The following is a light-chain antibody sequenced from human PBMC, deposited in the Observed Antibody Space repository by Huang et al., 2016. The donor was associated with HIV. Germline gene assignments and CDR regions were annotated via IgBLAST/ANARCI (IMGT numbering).Light chain of an antibody. CDR3: QQSSSTPFT. CDR1: QTITSL. J-gene: IGKJ3*01. CDR2: AAS. Sequence: DIQMTQSPSSLSASVGDRVSITCRASQTITSLLNWYQQKPGKSPKLLIYAASSLQSGVPSRFSGSGSGTSFTLTINTLQPEDFATYYCQQSSSTPFTFGPGTRVDIK. V-gene: IGKV1-39*01.